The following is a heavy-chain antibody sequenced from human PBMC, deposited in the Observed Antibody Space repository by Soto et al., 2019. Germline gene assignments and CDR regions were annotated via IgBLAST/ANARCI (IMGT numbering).Heavy chain of an antibody. CDR2: INPNSGGT. J-gene: IGHJ4*02. D-gene: IGHD5-12*01. V-gene: IGHV1-2*02. Sequence: ASVKVSCKASGYTFTGYYMHWVRQAPGQGLEWMGWINPNSGGTNYAQKFQGRVTMTRDTSISTAYMELSRLRSDDTAVYYCASSPTGYSGYDHYFDYWGQGTMVTVYS. CDR3: ASSPTGYSGYDHYFDY. CDR1: GYTFTGYY.